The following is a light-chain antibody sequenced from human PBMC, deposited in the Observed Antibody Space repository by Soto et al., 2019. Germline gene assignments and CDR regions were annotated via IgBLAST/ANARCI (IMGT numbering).Light chain of an antibody. CDR3: CSSSPKSTYV. CDR1: SSDVGAYNS. Sequence: QSVLAQPASVSGSPGQSITISCTGTSSDVGAYNSVSLYQQHPHRAPQVIIFKGTQRPSGVSNRFSGSTSGTAASLTISALQADDEADYFCCSSSPKSTYVFGTWTKVT. V-gene: IGLV2-23*01. J-gene: IGLJ1*01. CDR2: KGT.